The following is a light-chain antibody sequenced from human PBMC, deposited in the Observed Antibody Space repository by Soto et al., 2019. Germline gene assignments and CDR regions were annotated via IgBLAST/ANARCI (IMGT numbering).Light chain of an antibody. V-gene: IGKV1-5*01. J-gene: IGKJ1*01. CDR2: HAS. CDR3: QQYNSYS. Sequence: DIQMTQSPSTLSGSVGDRVTITCRASQTISSWLAWYRQKPGKAPKLLIYHASNLQSGVPSRFSGSGSGTEFTLTISSLQPDDFATYYCQQYNSYSFGQGTKVDIK. CDR1: QTISSW.